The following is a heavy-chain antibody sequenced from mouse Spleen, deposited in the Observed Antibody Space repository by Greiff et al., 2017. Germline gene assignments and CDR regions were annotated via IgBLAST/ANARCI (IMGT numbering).Heavy chain of an antibody. J-gene: IGHJ4*01. Sequence: EVKLVESGGGLVKPGGSLKLSCAASGFTFSDYYMYWVRQTPEKRLEWVATISDGGSYFYYPDSVKGRFTFSRDNAKNNLYLQMSSLKSEDTTMYYCARDRIYYDYDGYAMDCWGQGTSVTVSS. CDR3: ARDRIYYDYDGYAMDC. V-gene: IGHV5-4*02. CDR2: ISDGGSYF. CDR1: GFTFSDYY. D-gene: IGHD2-4*01.